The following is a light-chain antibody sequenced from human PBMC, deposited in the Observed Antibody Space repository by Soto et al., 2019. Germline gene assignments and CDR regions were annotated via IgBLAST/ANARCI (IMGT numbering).Light chain of an antibody. V-gene: IGLV2-8*01. CDR2: EVS. CDR1: SSDVGGYNY. J-gene: IGLJ2*01. Sequence: QSVLTQPPSASGSPGQSVTISCIGTSSDVGGYNYVSWYQQHPGKAPKLMIYEVSKRPSGVPDRSSGSKSGNTASLTVSGLQAEDEADYYCSSYAASNNLGVFGGGTKLTVL. CDR3: SSYAASNNLGV.